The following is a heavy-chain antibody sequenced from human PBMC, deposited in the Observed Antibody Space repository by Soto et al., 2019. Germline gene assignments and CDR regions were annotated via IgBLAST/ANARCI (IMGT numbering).Heavy chain of an antibody. CDR3: ARDSYSRPIGYYYGMDV. J-gene: IGHJ6*02. D-gene: IGHD2-15*01. V-gene: IGHV4-31*03. Sequence: SETLSLTCTVSGCSISSGGYYWSWIRQHPGKGLEWIGYIYYSGSTYYNPSLKSRVTISVDTSKNQFSLKLSSVTAADTAVYYCARDSYSRPIGYYYGMDVWGQGTTVTVSS. CDR1: GCSISSGGYY. CDR2: IYYSGST.